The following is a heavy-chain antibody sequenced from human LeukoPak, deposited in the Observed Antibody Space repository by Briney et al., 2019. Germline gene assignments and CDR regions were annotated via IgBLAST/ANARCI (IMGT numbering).Heavy chain of an antibody. D-gene: IGHD6-19*01. CDR1: GGTFSSYA. CDR3: ARNFNDGSGWFN. J-gene: IGHJ4*02. CDR2: IIPIFGTA. Sequence: GASVKVSCKASGGTFSSYAISWVRQAPGQGLEWMGGIIPIFGTANYAQKFQGRVTITADESTSTAYMELSSLGSEDTAVYYCARNFNDGSGWFNWGQGTLVTVSS. V-gene: IGHV1-69*13.